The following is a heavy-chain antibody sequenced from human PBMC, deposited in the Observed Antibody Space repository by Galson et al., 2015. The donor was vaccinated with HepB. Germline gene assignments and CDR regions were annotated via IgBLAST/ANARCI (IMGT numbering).Heavy chain of an antibody. CDR1: GFTFSDYW. J-gene: IGHJ5*02. V-gene: IGHV3-7*01. CDR2: INKDGSEK. CDR3: ARDRVVAGGGDWFDP. Sequence: SLRLSCAASGFTFSDYWMSWVRRAPGEGLEWVANINKDGSEKYYVDSVKGRFTISRDNAKNSLWLQINGLRAEDTAVYYCARDRVVAGGGDWFDPWGQGTLVTVSS. D-gene: IGHD6-13*01.